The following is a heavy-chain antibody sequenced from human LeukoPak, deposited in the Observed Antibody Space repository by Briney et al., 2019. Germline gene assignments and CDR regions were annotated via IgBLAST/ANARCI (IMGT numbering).Heavy chain of an antibody. Sequence: GGSLRLSCTASGFTFSSYNMNWVRQGPGKGPEWVSSISSGSSYIYYADSVQGRFTISRDNAKNSLYLQMSSLTAEDTAVYYCARDRQGFMSEWPNWFDPWGQGALVTVSS. CDR1: GFTFSSYN. J-gene: IGHJ5*02. CDR3: ARDRQGFMSEWPNWFDP. CDR2: ISSGSSYI. D-gene: IGHD3-16*01. V-gene: IGHV3-21*01.